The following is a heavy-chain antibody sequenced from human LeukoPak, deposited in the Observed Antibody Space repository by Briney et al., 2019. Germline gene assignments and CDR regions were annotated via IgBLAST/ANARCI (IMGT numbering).Heavy chain of an antibody. J-gene: IGHJ4*02. D-gene: IGHD1-26*01. CDR1: GFTFSSYK. V-gene: IGHV3-13*05. CDR2: IVTAGDP. CDR3: ARGGRGTYFDYFDY. Sequence: GGSLRLSCAASGFTFSSYKMHSVRQPTGKALEWVSAIVTAGDPYHPGTVKGRFTISRENAKNSLYLHMNGLRAGDTAVYYCARGGRGTYFDYFDYWGQGTLVTVSS.